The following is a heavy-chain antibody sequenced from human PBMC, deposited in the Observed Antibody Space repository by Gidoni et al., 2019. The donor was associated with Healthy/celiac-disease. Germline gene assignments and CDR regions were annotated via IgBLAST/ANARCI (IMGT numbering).Heavy chain of an antibody. CDR1: GFTFRSYA. D-gene: IGHD3-10*01. V-gene: IGHV3-30-3*01. CDR3: ARDQLWFGVAYYFDY. CDR2: ISYDGSNK. Sequence: QVQLVASGGGVVQPGRSLRLSCAASGFTFRSYAMHWVSQAPGKGLEWVAVISYDGSNKYYADSVKGRFTISRDNSKNTLYLQMNSLRAEDTAVYYCARDQLWFGVAYYFDYWGQGTLVTVSS. J-gene: IGHJ4*02.